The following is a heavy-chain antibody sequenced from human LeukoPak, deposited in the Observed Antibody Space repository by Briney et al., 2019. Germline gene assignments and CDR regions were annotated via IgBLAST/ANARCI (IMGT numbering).Heavy chain of an antibody. CDR1: GYTFTSYY. CDR3: ARDRRMYYDFWSGYYTGDAFDI. CDR2: INPSGGST. J-gene: IGHJ3*02. Sequence: ASVKVSCKASGYTFTSYYMHWVRQAPGQGLEWMGIINPSGGSTSYAQKFQGRVTMTRDMSTSTVYMELSSLRSEDTAVYYCARDRRMYYDFWSGYYTGDAFDIWGQGTMVTVSS. D-gene: IGHD3-3*01. V-gene: IGHV1-46*01.